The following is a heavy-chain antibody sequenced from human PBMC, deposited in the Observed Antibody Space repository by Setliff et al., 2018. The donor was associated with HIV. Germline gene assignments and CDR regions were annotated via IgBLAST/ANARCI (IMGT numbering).Heavy chain of an antibody. CDR2: IYTSGST. Sequence: PSETLSLTCNVSGGSISSYYWNWIRQPAGKGLEWIGHIYTSGSTNYNPSLKSRVTISVDTSKNQISLRLNSLTAADTALYYCARGTSLNVVPDAFDIWGQGTMVTVSS. D-gene: IGHD3-16*01. CDR3: ARGTSLNVVPDAFDI. J-gene: IGHJ3*02. V-gene: IGHV4-4*07. CDR1: GGSISSYY.